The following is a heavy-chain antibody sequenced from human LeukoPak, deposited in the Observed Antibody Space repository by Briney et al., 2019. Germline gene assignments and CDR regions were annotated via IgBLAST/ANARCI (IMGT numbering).Heavy chain of an antibody. Sequence: SETLSLTCTVSGGSISSYYWSWIRQPPGKGLEWIGYIYYSGSTNYNPSLKSRVTISVDTSRNQFSLKLSSVTAADTAVYYCARGGRWELVYPFDPWGQGTLVTVSS. CDR2: IYYSGST. V-gene: IGHV4-59*01. CDR3: ARGGRWELVYPFDP. D-gene: IGHD1-26*01. CDR1: GGSISSYY. J-gene: IGHJ5*02.